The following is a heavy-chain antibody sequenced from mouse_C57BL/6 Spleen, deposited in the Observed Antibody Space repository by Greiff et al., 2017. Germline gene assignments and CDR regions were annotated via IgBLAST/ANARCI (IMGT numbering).Heavy chain of an antibody. V-gene: IGHV1-72*01. CDR1: GYTFTSYW. D-gene: IGHD2-14*01. CDR3: ARSVGYDDWFAY. CDR2: IDPNSGGT. Sequence: QVQLKQPGAELVKPGASVKLSCKASGYTFTSYWMHWVKQRPGRGLEWIGRIDPNSGGTKYNEKFKSKATLTVDKPSSTAYMQLSSLTSEDSAVYYCARSVGYDDWFAYWGQGTLVTVSA. J-gene: IGHJ3*01.